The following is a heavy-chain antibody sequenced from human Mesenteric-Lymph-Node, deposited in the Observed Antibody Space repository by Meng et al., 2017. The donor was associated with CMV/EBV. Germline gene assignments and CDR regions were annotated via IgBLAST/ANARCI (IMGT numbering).Heavy chain of an antibody. Sequence: SGYTFNSYAMYWVRQAPGQGLEWMGWINTNTGNPTYAQGFTGRFVFSLDTSVSTAYLQISSLKAEDTAVYYCARTLNYDILTGYYDYWGQGTLVTVSS. D-gene: IGHD3-9*01. V-gene: IGHV7-4-1*02. CDR2: INTNTGNP. CDR1: GYTFNSYA. J-gene: IGHJ4*02. CDR3: ARTLNYDILTGYYDY.